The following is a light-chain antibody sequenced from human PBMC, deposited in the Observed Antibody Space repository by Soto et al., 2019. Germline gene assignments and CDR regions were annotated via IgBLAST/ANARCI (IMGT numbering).Light chain of an antibody. J-gene: IGKJ4*01. CDR3: QQYGSSPLT. Sequence: EIVLTQSPGTLSLSPGERATLPCRASQSVSSSYLGWYQQKPGQAPRLLIYAASSRATGIPDRFSGSGSGTDFNLTISRLEPEDFAVHYCQQYGSSPLTFGGGTKVDIK. CDR2: AAS. CDR1: QSVSSSY. V-gene: IGKV3-20*01.